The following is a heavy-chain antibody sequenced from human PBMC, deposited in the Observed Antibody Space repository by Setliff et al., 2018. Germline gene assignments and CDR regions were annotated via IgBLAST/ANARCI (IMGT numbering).Heavy chain of an antibody. CDR2: ISSSGSTI. V-gene: IGHV3-11*01. J-gene: IGHJ4*02. D-gene: IGHD2-21*02. CDR3: ARELVVVTGYRLEGDFDY. CDR1: GFTFSDYY. Sequence: GGSLRLSCAASGFTFSDYYMSWIRQAPGKGLEWVSYISSSGSTIYYADSVKGRFAISRDNAKNSLYLQMNSLRAEDTAVYYCARELVVVTGYRLEGDFDYWGQGTLVTVSS.